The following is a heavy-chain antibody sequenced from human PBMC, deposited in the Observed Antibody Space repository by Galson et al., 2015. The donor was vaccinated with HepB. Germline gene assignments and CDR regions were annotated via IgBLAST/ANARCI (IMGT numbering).Heavy chain of an antibody. V-gene: IGHV3-33*01. J-gene: IGHJ4*02. Sequence: SLRLSCAASGFSMSNYGMHWVRQAPGKGLEWVAVIWFDGSNKYYSDSVKGRFTISRDISKNTLYLQMNSLRVEDTAVYYCARAPTMEWLLDYWGQGTLVTVSS. D-gene: IGHD3-3*01. CDR1: GFSMSNYG. CDR2: IWFDGSNK. CDR3: ARAPTMEWLLDY.